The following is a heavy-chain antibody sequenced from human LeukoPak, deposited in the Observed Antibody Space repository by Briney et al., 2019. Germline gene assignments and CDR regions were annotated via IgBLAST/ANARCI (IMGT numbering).Heavy chain of an antibody. D-gene: IGHD3-10*01. CDR2: IIPIFGTA. CDR1: GYTFTSYY. V-gene: IGHV1-69*05. J-gene: IGHJ4*02. Sequence: ASVKVSCKASGYTFTSYYMHWVRQAPGQGLEWMGRIIPIFGTANYAQKFQGRVTITTDESTSTAYMELSSLRSEDTAVYYCARDPVRGMSMFHMDYWGQGTLVTVS. CDR3: ARDPVRGMSMFHMDY.